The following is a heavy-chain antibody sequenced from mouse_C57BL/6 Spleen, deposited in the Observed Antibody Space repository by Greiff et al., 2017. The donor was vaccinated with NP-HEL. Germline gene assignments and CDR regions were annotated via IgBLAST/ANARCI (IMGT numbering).Heavy chain of an antibody. Sequence: QVQLQQPGTELVKPGASVKLSCKASGYTFTSYWMHWVKQRPGQGLEWIGNINPSNGGTNYNEKFKSKATLTVDKSSSTAYMQLSSLTSEDSAFYYCAREGGDYDGAWFAYWGQGTLVTVSA. V-gene: IGHV1-53*01. CDR2: INPSNGGT. D-gene: IGHD2-4*01. CDR3: AREGGDYDGAWFAY. CDR1: GYTFTSYW. J-gene: IGHJ3*01.